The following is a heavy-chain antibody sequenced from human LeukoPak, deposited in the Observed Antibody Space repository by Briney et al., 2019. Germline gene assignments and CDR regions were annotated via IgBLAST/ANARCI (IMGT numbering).Heavy chain of an antibody. Sequence: GRSLRLSCAASGFTFSSYAMHWVRQAPGKGLEWVAVISYDGSNKYYADSVKGRFTISRDNSKNTLYLQMNSLRAEETAVYYCARDYTIFGVVPPPPDVWGQGTTVTVSS. CDR3: ARDYTIFGVVPPPPDV. V-gene: IGHV3-30-3*01. CDR1: GFTFSSYA. D-gene: IGHD3-3*01. J-gene: IGHJ6*01. CDR2: ISYDGSNK.